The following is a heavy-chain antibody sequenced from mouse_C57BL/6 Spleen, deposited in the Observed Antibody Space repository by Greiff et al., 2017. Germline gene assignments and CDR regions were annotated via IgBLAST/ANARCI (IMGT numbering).Heavy chain of an antibody. V-gene: IGHV1-22*01. Sequence: VQLQQSGPELVKPGASVKMSCKASGYTFTDYNMHWVKQSHGKSLEWIGYINPNNGGTSYNQKFKGKATLTVNKSSSTAYMELRSLTSEDSAVYYCAKDRTTVVAEAMDYWGQGTSVTVSS. CDR1: GYTFTDYN. J-gene: IGHJ4*01. CDR2: INPNNGGT. D-gene: IGHD1-1*01. CDR3: AKDRTTVVAEAMDY.